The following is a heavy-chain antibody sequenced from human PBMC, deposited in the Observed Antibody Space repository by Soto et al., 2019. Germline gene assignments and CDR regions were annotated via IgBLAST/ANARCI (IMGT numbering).Heavy chain of an antibody. J-gene: IGHJ6*02. Sequence: EVQLLESGGGLVQPGGSLRLSCAASGFTFSSYAMSWVRQAPGKGLEWVAAISGSGGSTYYADSVKGRFTIARDNSKNTPYLQMNSLRAEDTAVYYCAKTGYYGMDVWGQGTTVTVSS. CDR2: ISGSGGST. CDR3: AKTGYYGMDV. CDR1: GFTFSSYA. V-gene: IGHV3-23*01.